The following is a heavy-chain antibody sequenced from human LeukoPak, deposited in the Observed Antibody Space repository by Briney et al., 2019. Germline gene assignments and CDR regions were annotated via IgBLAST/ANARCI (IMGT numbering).Heavy chain of an antibody. J-gene: IGHJ4*02. CDR1: GFTFDDYA. D-gene: IGHD3-22*01. CDR3: AEDTYYYDSSGHFDY. V-gene: IGHV3-43*02. Sequence: GGSLRLSCAASGFTFDDYAMHWVRQAPGKGLEWVSLISGDGGSTYYADSVKGRFTISRDNSKNSLYLQMNSLRTEDTALYYCAEDTYYYDSSGHFDYWGQGTLVTVSS. CDR2: ISGDGGST.